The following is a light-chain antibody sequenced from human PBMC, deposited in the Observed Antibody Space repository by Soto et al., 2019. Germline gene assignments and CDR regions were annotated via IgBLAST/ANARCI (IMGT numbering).Light chain of an antibody. CDR2: GVS. Sequence: EIVLTQSPGTLSLSRGERATLSCRASQSVRSSSLAWYQQKLGQAPRHLIYGVSNRATGIPDRFSGSGSGTDFTLTISRLESEDFAVHYCQQYGTSPRTFGQGTKVEIK. CDR1: QSVRSSS. J-gene: IGKJ1*01. CDR3: QQYGTSPRT. V-gene: IGKV3-20*01.